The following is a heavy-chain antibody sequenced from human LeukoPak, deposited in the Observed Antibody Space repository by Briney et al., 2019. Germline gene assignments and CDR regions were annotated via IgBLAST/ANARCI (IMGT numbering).Heavy chain of an antibody. V-gene: IGHV3-48*03. Sequence: PGGSLRLSCAASGFTFSSYEMNWVRQAPGKGLEWVSYISSIGSTIYYADSVKGRFTISRDNAKNSLYLQMNSLRAEDTAVYYCAREVTMVRGVIEGNWFDPWGQGTLVTVSS. D-gene: IGHD3-10*01. CDR1: GFTFSSYE. CDR3: AREVTMVRGVIEGNWFDP. J-gene: IGHJ5*02. CDR2: ISSIGSTI.